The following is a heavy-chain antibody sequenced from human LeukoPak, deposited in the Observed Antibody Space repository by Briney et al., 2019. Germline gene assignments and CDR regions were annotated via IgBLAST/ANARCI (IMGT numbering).Heavy chain of an antibody. J-gene: IGHJ4*02. Sequence: GGSLRLSCAASGFTFRTHSMSWVRQSPGKGLEWVSSISSGSSHIYCADSMKGRFTISRDNAKNSLFLQMNSLRAEDTAVYYCARDFRTQLDGYSPPYHFDYWGQGALVTVSS. CDR1: GFTFRTHS. V-gene: IGHV3-21*01. CDR3: ARDFRTQLDGYSPPYHFDY. D-gene: IGHD5-24*01. CDR2: ISSGSSHI.